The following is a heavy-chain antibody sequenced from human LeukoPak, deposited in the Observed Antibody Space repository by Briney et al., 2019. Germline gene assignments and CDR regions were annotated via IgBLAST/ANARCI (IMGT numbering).Heavy chain of an antibody. V-gene: IGHV3-7*01. D-gene: IGHD3-16*01. CDR2: IKQDGSEK. CDR1: GFTFSNFW. CDR3: ASLGY. J-gene: IGHJ4*02. Sequence: PGGSLRLSCAASGFTFSNFWMSWVRQAPGKRLEWLANIKQDGSEKYYVDSVKGRFTISRDNAKNSLYLQMNSLRAEDTALYYCASLGYWGQGTLVTVSS.